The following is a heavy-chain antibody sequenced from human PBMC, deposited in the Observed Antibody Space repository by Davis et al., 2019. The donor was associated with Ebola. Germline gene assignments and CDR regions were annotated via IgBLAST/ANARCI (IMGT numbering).Heavy chain of an antibody. CDR1: GGSFSGYY. D-gene: IGHD3-3*01. V-gene: IGHV4-34*01. Sequence: SETLSLTCAVYGGSFSGYYWSWIRQPPGKGLEWIGEINHSGSTNYNPSLKSRVTISVDTSKNQFSLKLSSVTAADTAVYYCARGRYTIFGVVRAFDIWGQGTMVTVSS. CDR2: INHSGST. J-gene: IGHJ3*02. CDR3: ARGRYTIFGVVRAFDI.